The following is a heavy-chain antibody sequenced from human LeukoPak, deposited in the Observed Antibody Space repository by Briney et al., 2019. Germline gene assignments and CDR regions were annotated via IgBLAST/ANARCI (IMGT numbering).Heavy chain of an antibody. J-gene: IGHJ4*02. V-gene: IGHV3-11*05. Sequence: PGGSLRLSCAASGFMFSDYFMSWIRQAPGKELERISYISSNSKYTKYADSVKGRFTISRDNAKKSLYLQMNSLGAEDTAVYYCARDNGNKYYFDYWGQGTLVTVSS. CDR2: ISSNSKYT. D-gene: IGHD2-8*01. CDR1: GFMFSDYF. CDR3: ARDNGNKYYFDY.